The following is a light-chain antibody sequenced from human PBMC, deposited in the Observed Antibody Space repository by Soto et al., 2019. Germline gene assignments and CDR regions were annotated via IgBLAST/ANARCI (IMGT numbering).Light chain of an antibody. J-gene: IGKJ3*01. CDR1: QSVSSSY. Sequence: EIVLTQSPGTLSLSPGERATLSCRASQSVSSSYLAWYQQKPGQDPRLLIYGASSRATGIPDRFSGSGSGTDFTLTISRLEPEDFAVYYCQQYGSSPFTFGHVTKVEIK. CDR2: GAS. V-gene: IGKV3-20*01. CDR3: QQYGSSPFT.